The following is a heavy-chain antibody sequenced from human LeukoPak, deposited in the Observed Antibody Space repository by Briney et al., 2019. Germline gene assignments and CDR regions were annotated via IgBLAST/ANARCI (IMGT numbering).Heavy chain of an antibody. J-gene: IGHJ4*02. CDR2: IYYSGST. Sequence: SETLSLTCTVSGGSISSYYWSWIRQPPGKGLGWIGYIYYSGSTNYNPSLKSRVTISVDTSKNQFSLKLSSVTAADTAVYYCARAHGDYMNYFDYWGQGTLVTVSS. CDR1: GGSISSYY. CDR3: ARAHGDYMNYFDY. V-gene: IGHV4-59*12. D-gene: IGHD4-17*01.